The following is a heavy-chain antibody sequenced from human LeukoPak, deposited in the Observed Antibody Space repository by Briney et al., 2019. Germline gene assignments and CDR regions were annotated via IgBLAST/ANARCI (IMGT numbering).Heavy chain of an antibody. CDR1: GYTFTSYG. J-gene: IGHJ5*02. D-gene: IGHD2/OR15-2a*01. V-gene: IGHV1-18*01. CDR2: ISGHDGNT. Sequence: ASVKVSCKASGYTFTSYGFSWVRQAPGQGLEWVGWISGHDGNTKYAQKYQGRVTMTTETSTSTAYMELSSLGSDDTAVYYCARDQRALLPWGQGTLVTVSS. CDR3: ARDQRALLP.